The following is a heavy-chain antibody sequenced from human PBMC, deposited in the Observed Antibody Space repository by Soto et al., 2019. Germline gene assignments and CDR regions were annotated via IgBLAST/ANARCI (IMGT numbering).Heavy chain of an antibody. V-gene: IGHV3-15*07. J-gene: IGHJ4*02. CDR3: TTSLYDSSGYYNQNVAY. CDR1: GFTFSNAW. D-gene: IGHD3-22*01. CDR2: IKSKTDGGTT. Sequence: GGSLRLSCASSGFTFSNAWMSWVRQAPGKGLEWVGRIKSKTDGGTTDYAAPVKGRFTISRDDSKNTLYLQMNSLKTEDTAVYYCTTSLYDSSGYYNQNVAYWGQGTLVTVS.